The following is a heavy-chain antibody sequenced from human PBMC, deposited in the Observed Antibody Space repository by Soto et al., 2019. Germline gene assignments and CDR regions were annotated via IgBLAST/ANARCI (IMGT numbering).Heavy chain of an antibody. V-gene: IGHV3-30*18. J-gene: IGHJ4*02. Sequence: PGGSLRLSCAASGFTFSSYGMHWVRQAPGKGLEWVAVISYDGSNKYYADSVKGRFTISRDNSKNTLYLQMNSLRAEDTAVYYCANLDSSGYYLTDYWGQGTLVPVSS. CDR2: ISYDGSNK. CDR1: GFTFSSYG. D-gene: IGHD3-22*01. CDR3: ANLDSSGYYLTDY.